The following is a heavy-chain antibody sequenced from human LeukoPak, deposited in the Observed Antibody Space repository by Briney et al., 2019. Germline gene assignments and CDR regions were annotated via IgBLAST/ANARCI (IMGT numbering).Heavy chain of an antibody. CDR1: GGSLSSGGYY. V-gene: IGHV4-31*03. CDR3: AREGGGSPYYYYGMDV. Sequence: SQTLSLTCTVSGGSLSSGGYYWSWIRQHPGKGLEWIGYIYYSGSTYYNSSLKSRVTISVDSSKNQFSLKLSSVTAADTAVYYCAREGGGSPYYYYGMDVWGQGTTVTVSS. J-gene: IGHJ6*02. D-gene: IGHD2-15*01. CDR2: IYYSGST.